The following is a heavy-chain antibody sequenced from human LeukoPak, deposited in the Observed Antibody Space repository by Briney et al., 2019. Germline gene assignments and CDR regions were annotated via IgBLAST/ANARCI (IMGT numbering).Heavy chain of an antibody. Sequence: GESLKISCKGSGYSFTSYWIGWVRQMPGKGLEWMGIIYPGDSDTRYSPSFQGQVTISADKSISTAYLQWSSLKVSDTAMYYCARHRKGHGSGRAMDYWGQGTLVTVSS. CDR3: ARHRKGHGSGRAMDY. V-gene: IGHV5-51*01. CDR1: GYSFTSYW. D-gene: IGHD3-10*01. CDR2: IYPGDSDT. J-gene: IGHJ4*02.